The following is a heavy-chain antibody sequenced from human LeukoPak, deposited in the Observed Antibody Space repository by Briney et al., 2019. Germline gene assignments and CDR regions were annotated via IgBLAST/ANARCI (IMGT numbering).Heavy chain of an antibody. J-gene: IGHJ6*02. CDR1: GGSISSYY. Sequence: SETLSLTCTVSGGSISSYYWSWIRQPPGKGLEWIGYIYYSGSTNYNPSLKSRVTISVDTSKNQFSLKLSSVTAADTAVYYCARDPTVIAAGMLYYYYGMDVWGQGTTVTVSS. D-gene: IGHD6-13*01. CDR3: ARDPTVIAAGMLYYYYGMDV. V-gene: IGHV4-59*01. CDR2: IYYSGST.